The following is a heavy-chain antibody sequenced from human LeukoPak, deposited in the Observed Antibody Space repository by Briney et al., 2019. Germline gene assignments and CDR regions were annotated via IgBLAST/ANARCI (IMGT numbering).Heavy chain of an antibody. CDR2: INAGNGNT. D-gene: IGHD2-2*01. Sequence: GASVKVSCKASGDTFTTFVIHWVRQAPGQRLEWMGWINAGNGNTKYSQEFQGRVTITRDTSASAAYMELSSLRSEDMAVYYCARDVYCSSTTCSYYFDYWGQGTLVTVSS. V-gene: IGHV1-3*03. J-gene: IGHJ4*02. CDR1: GDTFTTFV. CDR3: ARDVYCSSTTCSYYFDY.